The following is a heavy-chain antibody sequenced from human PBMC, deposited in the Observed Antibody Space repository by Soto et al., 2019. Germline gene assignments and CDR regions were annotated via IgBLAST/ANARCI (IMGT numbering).Heavy chain of an antibody. CDR1: VGTFNTYT. CDR2: IIPIFNTA. D-gene: IGHD3-9*01. Sequence: GXSVKVSCKASVGTFNTYTFAWVRQAPGQGLEWMGGIIPIFNTATYAQDFQDRVTITADESTRTAYMELSSLRSEDTAMYYCARRGEDIYLNAFDIWGQGTLVTVSS. CDR3: ARRGEDIYLNAFDI. V-gene: IGHV1-69*01. J-gene: IGHJ3*02.